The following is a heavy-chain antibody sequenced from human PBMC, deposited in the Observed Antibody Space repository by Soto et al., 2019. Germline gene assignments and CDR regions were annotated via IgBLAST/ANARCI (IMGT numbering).Heavy chain of an antibody. J-gene: IGHJ6*02. CDR3: ARGLGGRMDD. Sequence: QVQLVQSGAEVKKPGSSVRVSCKASGTIFSSYTISWVRQAPGQGLEWMGRIIPILGETNSAQKCQDRVTLSAGEARTTACMELNSMRLEDTAVYYCARGLGGRMDDWGQGTTVTVSS. V-gene: IGHV1-69*08. D-gene: IGHD3-16*01. CDR1: GTIFSSYT. CDR2: IIPILGET.